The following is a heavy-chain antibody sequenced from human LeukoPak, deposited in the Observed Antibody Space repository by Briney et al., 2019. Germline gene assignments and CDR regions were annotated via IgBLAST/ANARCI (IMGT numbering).Heavy chain of an antibody. D-gene: IGHD3-16*01. V-gene: IGHV1-18*01. Sequence: ASVKVSCRSSGYNFTNYGISWVRQTPGQGLEWMGWISAYNGNTKYAQKIRGRVIITTDTSTSTAYMELRSLRSDDTAVYYCSRDPMKGDLAIYYHYYYMDVWGKGTRVSVSS. CDR2: ISAYNGNT. CDR3: SRDPMKGDLAIYYHYYYMDV. CDR1: GYNFTNYG. J-gene: IGHJ6*03.